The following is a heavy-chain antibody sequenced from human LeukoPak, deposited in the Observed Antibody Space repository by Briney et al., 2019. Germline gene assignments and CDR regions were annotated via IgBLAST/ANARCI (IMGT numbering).Heavy chain of an antibody. V-gene: IGHV4-59*08. CDR2: IYYSGST. D-gene: IGHD3/OR15-3a*01. Sequence: SETLSLTCTVSGVSISSYYWSWIRQPPGKGLEWIGYIYYSGSTNYNPSLKSRVTISVDTSENQFSLKLSSVTAADTAVYYCARGTRNFDYWGQGTLVTVSS. CDR1: GVSISSYY. CDR3: ARGTRNFDY. J-gene: IGHJ4*02.